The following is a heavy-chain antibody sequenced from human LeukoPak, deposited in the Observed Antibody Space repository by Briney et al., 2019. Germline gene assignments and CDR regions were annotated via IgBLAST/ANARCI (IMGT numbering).Heavy chain of an antibody. CDR3: ARGQAFTEVGDY. CDR2: IYYSGST. D-gene: IGHD2-15*01. Sequence: SETLSLTCTVSGGSISSYYWSWIRQPPGKGLGWIGYIYYSGSTNYNPSLKSRVTISVDTSKNQFSLKLSSVTAADTAVYYCARGQAFTEVGDYWGQGTLVTVSS. V-gene: IGHV4-59*01. J-gene: IGHJ4*02. CDR1: GGSISSYY.